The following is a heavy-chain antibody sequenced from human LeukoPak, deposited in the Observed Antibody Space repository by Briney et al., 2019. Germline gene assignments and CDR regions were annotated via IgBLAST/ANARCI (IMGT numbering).Heavy chain of an antibody. J-gene: IGHJ2*01. CDR1: GGSFSGYY. V-gene: IGHV4-34*01. CDR3: ARGLYGDYGWYFDL. CDR2: INHSGST. Sequence: SETLSLTCAVYGGSFSGYYWSWIRQPPGKGLEWIGEINHSGSTNSHPPLPTPVTISVHTSNTQFSLKLTSVPAADTAVYYCARGLYGDYGWYFDLWGRGTLVTVSS. D-gene: IGHD4-17*01.